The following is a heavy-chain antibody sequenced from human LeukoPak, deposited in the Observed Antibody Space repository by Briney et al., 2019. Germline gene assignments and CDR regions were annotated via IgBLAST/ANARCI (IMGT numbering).Heavy chain of an antibody. V-gene: IGHV4-34*01. J-gene: IGHJ6*03. CDR1: AGSFSDYY. D-gene: IGHD1-26*01. Sequence: SETLSLTCTVYAGSFSDYYWKCIRQPPGKGLVWIVSIYYSGTTYYQPSLKSQVTMSVDTSKNQFSLKLSSVTVADTAVYYCARGRGGSYVRSYYMDVWGKGTTVTV. CDR3: ARGRGGSYVRSYYMDV. CDR2: IYYSGTT.